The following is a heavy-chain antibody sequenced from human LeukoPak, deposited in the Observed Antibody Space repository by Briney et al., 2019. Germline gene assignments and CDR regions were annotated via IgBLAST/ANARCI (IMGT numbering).Heavy chain of an antibody. CDR2: IYSGGST. D-gene: IGHD2-15*01. Sequence: GGSLRLSCAASGFTVSSNYMSWVRQAPGKGLEWVSVIYSGGSTYYADSVKGRFTISRDNSKNTLYLQMNSLRAEDTAVYYCARVRRDPGGGPNNWFDPWGLGTLVTVSS. CDR1: GFTVSSNY. V-gene: IGHV3-53*01. CDR3: ARVRRDPGGGPNNWFDP. J-gene: IGHJ5*02.